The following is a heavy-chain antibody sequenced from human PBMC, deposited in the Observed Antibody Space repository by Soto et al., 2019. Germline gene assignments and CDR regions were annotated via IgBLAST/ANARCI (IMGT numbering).Heavy chain of an antibody. Sequence: ASVKVSCKASGYTFTGDYMHWVRQAPGQGLEWMGWINPNSGGTNYAQKFQGRVTMTRDTSISTAYMELSRLRSDDTAVYYCARPDCSGGSCYSIRRYFQHWGQGTLVTVT. CDR1: GYTFTGDY. V-gene: IGHV1-2*02. CDR2: INPNSGGT. CDR3: ARPDCSGGSCYSIRRYFQH. J-gene: IGHJ1*01. D-gene: IGHD2-15*01.